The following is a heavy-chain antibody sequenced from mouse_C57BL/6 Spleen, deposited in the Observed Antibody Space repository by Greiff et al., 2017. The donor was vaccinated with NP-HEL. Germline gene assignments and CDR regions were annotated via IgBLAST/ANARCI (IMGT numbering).Heavy chain of an antibody. CDR1: GFSLTSYA. D-gene: IGHD1-2*01. Sequence: VQRVESGPGLVAPSQSLSITCTVSGFSLTSYAISWVRQPPGKGLEWLGVIWTGGGTNYNSALKSRLSISKDNSKSQVFLKMNSLQTDDTARYYCARNNGYGGYAMDYWGQGTSVTVSS. J-gene: IGHJ4*01. V-gene: IGHV2-9-1*01. CDR3: ARNNGYGGYAMDY. CDR2: IWTGGGT.